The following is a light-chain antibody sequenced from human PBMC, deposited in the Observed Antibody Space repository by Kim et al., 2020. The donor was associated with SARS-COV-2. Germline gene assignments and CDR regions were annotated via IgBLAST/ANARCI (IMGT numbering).Light chain of an antibody. CDR1: SLRSYY. J-gene: IGLJ2*01. CDR2: GKN. V-gene: IGLV3-19*01. Sequence: SSELTQDPAVSVALGQTVRITCQGDSLRSYYATWYQQKPGQAPIVVIYGKNNRPSGIPDRFSGSSSGNTASLTITGTQAGDEADYYFYSRASHVTLFFGG. CDR3: YSRASHVTLF.